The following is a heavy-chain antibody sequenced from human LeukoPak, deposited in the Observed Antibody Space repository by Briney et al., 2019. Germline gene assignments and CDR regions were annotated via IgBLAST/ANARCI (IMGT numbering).Heavy chain of an antibody. Sequence: GGSLRLSRAASGFTFSSYWMHWVRQAPGKGLVWVSRISTDGSSTNSADSVKGRFTISRDNAKNTLYLQMNSLRAEDTAVYYCVREYSSSSGRAFDIWGQGTMVTVSP. D-gene: IGHD6-6*01. J-gene: IGHJ3*02. CDR1: GFTFSSYW. CDR3: VREYSSSSGRAFDI. V-gene: IGHV3-74*01. CDR2: ISTDGSST.